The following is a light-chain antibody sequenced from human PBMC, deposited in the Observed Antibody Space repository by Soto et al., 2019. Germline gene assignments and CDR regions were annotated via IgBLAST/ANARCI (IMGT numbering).Light chain of an antibody. Sequence: QSALTQPASVSGSPGQSITISCTGTSSDVGGYNYVSWYQQHPGKAPKLMIYDVSNRPSGVSNRFSGSKSGNTASLTISGLQAEDEDDYYCSSSTSSSTRVFGGGTKLTVL. V-gene: IGLV2-14*01. CDR2: DVS. J-gene: IGLJ2*01. CDR1: SSDVGGYNY. CDR3: SSSTSSSTRV.